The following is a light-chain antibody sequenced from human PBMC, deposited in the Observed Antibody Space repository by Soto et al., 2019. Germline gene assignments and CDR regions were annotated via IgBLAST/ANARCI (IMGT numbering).Light chain of an antibody. CDR2: GAS. V-gene: IGKV3-15*01. CDR3: QQYNNWPQIT. Sequence: EIVLTQSPGTLSVSPGERATLSCRASQSVRSYVAWYQQKPGQAPRLLMYGASTRATGVPTRFSGSGSGTVFTLTISSLQSEDFAVYYCQQYNNWPQITFGQGTRLEI. CDR1: QSVRSY. J-gene: IGKJ5*01.